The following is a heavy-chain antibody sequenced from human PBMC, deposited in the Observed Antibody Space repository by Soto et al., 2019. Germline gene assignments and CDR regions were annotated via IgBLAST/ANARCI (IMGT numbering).Heavy chain of an antibody. Sequence: SVKVSCKASGYTFSSSYIHWVRQAPGQGLEWMGLINPSGFSTDYAQTFQGRVTVTRDTSTSTVYMELSSLRSEDTAVYYCASGGYTYGFSAMDVWGPGTTVTVSS. J-gene: IGHJ6*02. CDR2: INPSGFST. V-gene: IGHV1-46*01. CDR1: GYTFSSSY. CDR3: ASGGYTYGFSAMDV. D-gene: IGHD5-18*01.